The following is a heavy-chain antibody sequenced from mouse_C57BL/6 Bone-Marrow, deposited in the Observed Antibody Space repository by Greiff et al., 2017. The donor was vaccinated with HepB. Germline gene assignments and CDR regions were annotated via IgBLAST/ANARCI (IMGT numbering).Heavy chain of an antibody. V-gene: IGHV5-17*01. CDR2: ISSGSSTI. J-gene: IGHJ2*01. Sequence: EVHLVESGGGLVKPGGSLKLSCAASGFTFSDYGMHWVRQAPEKGLEWVAYISSGSSTIYYADTVKGRFTISRDKAKNTLFLQMTSLRSEDTAMYYCATTVVATHDYWGQGTTLTVSS. D-gene: IGHD1-1*01. CDR1: GFTFSDYG. CDR3: ATTVVATHDY.